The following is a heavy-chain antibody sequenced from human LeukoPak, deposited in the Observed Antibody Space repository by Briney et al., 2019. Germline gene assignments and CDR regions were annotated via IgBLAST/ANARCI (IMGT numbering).Heavy chain of an antibody. J-gene: IGHJ4*02. Sequence: GESLKVSCKGSGYSFAYYWIGWVRQMPGKGLEWMGIIYPGDSDDSYSPSFQGQVTISVDKSISTAYLQWSSLKASDTAMYYCARQSYGDWAFVDSWGQGTLVTVSS. CDR2: IYPGDSDD. CDR3: ARQSYGDWAFVDS. CDR1: GYSFAYYW. D-gene: IGHD4-17*01. V-gene: IGHV5-51*01.